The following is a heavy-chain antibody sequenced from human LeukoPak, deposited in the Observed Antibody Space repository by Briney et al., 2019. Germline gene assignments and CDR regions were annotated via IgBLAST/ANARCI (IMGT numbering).Heavy chain of an antibody. V-gene: IGHV4-59*01. CDR2: IYYSGST. J-gene: IGHJ4*02. CDR1: GGSISSDY. Sequence: PSETLSLTCTVSGGSISSDYWSWIRQPPGKGLEWIGYIYYSGSTHYNPSLESRVTISVDTSKNHFSLKLRSVTAADTAVYYCARDTNGWSYFAYWGQGTLVTVSS. CDR3: ARDTNGWSYFAY. D-gene: IGHD6-19*01.